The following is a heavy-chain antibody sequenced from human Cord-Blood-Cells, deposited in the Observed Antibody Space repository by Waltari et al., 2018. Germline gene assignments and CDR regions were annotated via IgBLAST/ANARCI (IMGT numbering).Heavy chain of an antibody. CDR3: ARRATVVTPGAFDI. Sequence: QLQLQESGPGLVKPSETLSVTCTVAGGSISSSSNYWGWIRQPPGKGQEWIGGIFYGGSTHYNPSLKSRVTISVDTSKNQFSLKLSSVTAADTAVYYCARRATVVTPGAFDIWGQGTMVTVSS. D-gene: IGHD4-17*01. V-gene: IGHV4-39*01. J-gene: IGHJ3*02. CDR1: GGSISSSSNY. CDR2: IFYGGST.